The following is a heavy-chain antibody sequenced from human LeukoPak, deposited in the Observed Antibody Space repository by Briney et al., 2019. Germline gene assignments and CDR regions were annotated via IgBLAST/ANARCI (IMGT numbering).Heavy chain of an antibody. CDR2: IYYSGST. V-gene: IGHV4-59*01. CDR1: GGSISSYY. Sequence: SETLSLTCTVSGGSISSYYWSWIRQPPGKGLEWIGYIYYSGSTNYNPSLKSRVTISVDTSKNQFSLKLSSVTAADTAVYYCASIWFGEFGFDPWGQGTLVTVSS. D-gene: IGHD3-10*01. CDR3: ASIWFGEFGFDP. J-gene: IGHJ5*02.